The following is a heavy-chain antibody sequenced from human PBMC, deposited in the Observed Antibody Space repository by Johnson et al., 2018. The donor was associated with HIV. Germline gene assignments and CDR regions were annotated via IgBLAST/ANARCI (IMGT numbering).Heavy chain of an antibody. V-gene: IGHV3-66*01. CDR1: GFTFSDYY. D-gene: IGHD1-14*01. CDR3: ARSRQVGTPDAFDI. Sequence: VQLVESGGGLVKPGGSLRLSCAASGFTFSDYYIHWIRQAPGKGLEWVSVIYSSGSTYYADSVKGRFTFSRDNSKNTVYLQMNSLRAEDTAVYYCARSRQVGTPDAFDIWGQGTMVTVSS. J-gene: IGHJ3*02. CDR2: IYSSGST.